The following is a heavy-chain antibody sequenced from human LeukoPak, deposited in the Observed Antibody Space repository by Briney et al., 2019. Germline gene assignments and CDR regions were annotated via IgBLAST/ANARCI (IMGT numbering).Heavy chain of an antibody. CDR3: ATDIVVVPAAIRSGDY. J-gene: IGHJ4*02. CDR1: GYTFTSYY. CDR2: INPSVGST. D-gene: IGHD2-2*02. Sequence: ASVKVSCKSSGYTFTSYYMHWVRQAPGQGLEWMGIINPSVGSTSYAQKFQGRVTMTRDTSTSTVYMELRSLRSEDTAVYYCATDIVVVPAAIRSGDYWGQGTLVTVSS. V-gene: IGHV1-46*03.